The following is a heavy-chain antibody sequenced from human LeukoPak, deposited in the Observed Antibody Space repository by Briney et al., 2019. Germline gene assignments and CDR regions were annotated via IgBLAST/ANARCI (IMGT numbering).Heavy chain of an antibody. CDR1: GFIFSNYA. D-gene: IGHD2-15*01. CDR2: SGSTI. CDR3: VRESSFRDYSTAFDY. Sequence: PGGSLRLSCAASGFIFSNYAMTWVRQAPGKGLEWVSSSGSTIDYADSVKGRFTISRDNSKNTLYLKMNRLRAEDTAVYYCVRESSFRDYSTAFDYWGQGALVTVSS. V-gene: IGHV3-23*05. J-gene: IGHJ4*02.